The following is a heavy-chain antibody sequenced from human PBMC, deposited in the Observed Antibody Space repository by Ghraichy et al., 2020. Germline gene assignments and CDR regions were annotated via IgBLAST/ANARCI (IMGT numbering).Heavy chain of an antibody. D-gene: IGHD1-26*01. Sequence: ASVKVSCKASGYTFTIYYIHWVRQAPGQGLEWMGLINPGGGRTTYAQKFQGRVTLTRDTPTSTVYIELSSLTSDDTAVYFCARESIIVGAAGSGKFDPWGQGTLVTVSS. CDR2: INPGGGRT. CDR1: GYTFTIYY. V-gene: IGHV1-46*01. CDR3: ARESIIVGAAGSGKFDP. J-gene: IGHJ5*02.